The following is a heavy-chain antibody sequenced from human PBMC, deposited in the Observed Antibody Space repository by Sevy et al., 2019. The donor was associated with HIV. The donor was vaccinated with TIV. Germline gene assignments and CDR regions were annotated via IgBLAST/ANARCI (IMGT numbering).Heavy chain of an antibody. CDR1: GFTFSSYA. J-gene: IGHJ4*02. CDR3: ASDKDDGELDY. CDR2: ISYDGSNK. V-gene: IGHV3-30-3*01. Sequence: GGSLRLSCAASGFTFSSYAMHWVRQAPGKGLEWVAVISYDGSNKYYADSVKGRFTISRDNSKNTLYLQMNSLRAEDTAVYYCASDKDDGELDYWGQGTLVTVSS. D-gene: IGHD7-27*01.